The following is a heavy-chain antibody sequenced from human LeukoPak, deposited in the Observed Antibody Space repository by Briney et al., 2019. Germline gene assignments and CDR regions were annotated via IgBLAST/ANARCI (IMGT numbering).Heavy chain of an antibody. Sequence: PGGSLRLSCAASGFTFSSYSMNWVRQAPGKGLEWVSSISSSSSYIYYADSVKGRFTISRDNAKNSLYLQMNSLRTEDTALYYCAKDIGGSTVTTNFDYWGQGTLVTVSS. CDR1: GFTFSSYS. J-gene: IGHJ4*02. CDR2: ISSSSSYI. CDR3: AKDIGGSTVTTNFDY. V-gene: IGHV3-21*04. D-gene: IGHD4-17*01.